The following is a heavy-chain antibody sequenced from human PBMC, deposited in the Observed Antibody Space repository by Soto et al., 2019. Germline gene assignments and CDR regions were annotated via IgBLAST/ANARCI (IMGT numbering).Heavy chain of an antibody. CDR2: IYYSGST. CDR3: AREGTAMVTGRATGFFDY. J-gene: IGHJ4*02. D-gene: IGHD5-18*01. V-gene: IGHV4-31*03. Sequence: SETLSLICTVSGGSISSGGYYWSWIRQHPGKGLEWIGYIYYSGSTYYNPSLKSRVTISVDTSKNQFSLKLSSVTAADTAVYYCAREGTAMVTGRATGFFDYWGQGTLVTVSS. CDR1: GGSISSGGYY.